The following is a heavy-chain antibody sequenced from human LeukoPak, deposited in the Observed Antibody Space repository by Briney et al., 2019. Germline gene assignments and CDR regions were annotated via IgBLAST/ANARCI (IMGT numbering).Heavy chain of an antibody. CDR1: GFTFSSYA. V-gene: IGHV3-30*18. Sequence: GGSLRLSCAASGFTFSSYAMSWVRQAPGKGLEWVAVISYDGSNKYYADSVKGRFTISRDNSKNTLYLQMNSLRAEDTAVYYCAKAFTGYSSGWYSNWGQGTLVTVSS. J-gene: IGHJ4*02. D-gene: IGHD6-19*01. CDR2: ISYDGSNK. CDR3: AKAFTGYSSGWYSN.